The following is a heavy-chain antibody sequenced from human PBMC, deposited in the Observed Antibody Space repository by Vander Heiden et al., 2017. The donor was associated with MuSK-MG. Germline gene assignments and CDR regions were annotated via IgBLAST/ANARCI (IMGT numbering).Heavy chain of an antibody. D-gene: IGHD1-1*01. Sequence: EVQLLESGGGLVQPGGSLRLSCAASGLTFSSYAMSWVRQAPEKGLEWVSAISGSGGSTYYADSVKGRFTISRDNSKNTLYLQMNSLRAEDTAVYYCAKGPSGSTLYYYYGMDVWGQGTTVTVSS. CDR1: GLTFSSYA. J-gene: IGHJ6*02. CDR3: AKGPSGSTLYYYYGMDV. CDR2: ISGSGGST. V-gene: IGHV3-23*01.